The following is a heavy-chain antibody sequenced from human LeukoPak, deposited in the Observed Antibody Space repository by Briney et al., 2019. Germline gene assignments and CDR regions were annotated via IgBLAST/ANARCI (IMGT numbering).Heavy chain of an antibody. D-gene: IGHD6-19*01. V-gene: IGHV3-20*04. Sequence: PGGSLRLSCAASGFTFDDYGMSWVRQAPGKGLEWVSGINWNGGSTGYADSVKGRFTISRDNAKNSLYLQMNSLRAEDTALYYCARDPGLGSGWYVGFDYWGQGTLVTVSS. CDR3: ARDPGLGSGWYVGFDY. CDR2: INWNGGST. CDR1: GFTFDDYG. J-gene: IGHJ4*02.